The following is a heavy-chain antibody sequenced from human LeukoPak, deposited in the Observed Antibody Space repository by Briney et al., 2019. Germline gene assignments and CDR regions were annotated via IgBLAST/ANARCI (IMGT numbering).Heavy chain of an antibody. D-gene: IGHD4-17*01. CDR2: INHSGST. J-gene: IGHJ4*02. Sequence: SETLSLTCAVYGGSFSGYYWSWIRQPPGKGLEWIGEINHSGSTNYNPSLKSRVTISVDTSKNQFSLKLSSVTAADTAVYYCARSDYGDYVFSYWGQGTLVTVSS. CDR3: ARSDYGDYVFSY. CDR1: GGSFSGYY. V-gene: IGHV4-34*01.